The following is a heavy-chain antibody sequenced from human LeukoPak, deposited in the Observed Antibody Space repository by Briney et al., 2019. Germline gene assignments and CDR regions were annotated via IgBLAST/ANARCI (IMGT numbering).Heavy chain of an antibody. CDR1: GYTFTSYG. D-gene: IGHD3-10*01. CDR2: ISAYNGNT. CDR3: ARDAANYTMVRGVADDY. V-gene: IGHV1-18*01. Sequence: GASVKVSCKASGYTFTSYGISWVRQAPGQGLEWMGWISAYNGNTNYAQKLQGRVTMTTDTSTSTAYMELRSLRSDDTAVYYCARDAANYTMVRGVADDYWGQGTLVTVSS. J-gene: IGHJ4*02.